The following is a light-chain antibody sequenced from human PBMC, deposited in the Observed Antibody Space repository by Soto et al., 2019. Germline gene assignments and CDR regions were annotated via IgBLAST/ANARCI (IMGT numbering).Light chain of an antibody. CDR2: EVT. V-gene: IGLV2-14*03. CDR3: NSYTTSSTLV. J-gene: IGLJ1*01. Sequence: QSVLTQPASVSGSPGQSITVSCTGTSSDVGGYNFVSWYQQHPGKAPKLMIYEVTSRPSGVSNLFSGSKSGNTASLTISGLQAEDEADYYCNSYTTSSTLVFGTGTKLTVL. CDR1: SSDVGGYNF.